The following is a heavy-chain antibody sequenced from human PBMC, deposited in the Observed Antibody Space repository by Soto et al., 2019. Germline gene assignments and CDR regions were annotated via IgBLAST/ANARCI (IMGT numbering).Heavy chain of an antibody. D-gene: IGHD1-1*01. CDR1: GGSITYGGFS. V-gene: IGHV4-30-2*06. Sequence: QLRLQESGSRVVRTSETLSLTCTVSGGSITYGGFSWSWIRQSPGKGLEWIGYISHLENTYFHPTFKSRLTMSIDRSKKQFSLNLSSVTAADRAGYFCARGGGNDPFDSWGQGVLVSVSS. J-gene: IGHJ4*02. CDR2: ISHLENT. CDR3: ARGGGNDPFDS.